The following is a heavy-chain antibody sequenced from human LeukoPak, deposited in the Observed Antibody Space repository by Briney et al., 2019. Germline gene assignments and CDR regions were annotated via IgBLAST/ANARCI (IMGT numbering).Heavy chain of an antibody. CDR2: INTDGSST. J-gene: IGHJ4*02. D-gene: IGHD5-18*01. CDR3: ARDDSYGYSDY. Sequence: GGSLRLSCAASGFTFSNYWMSWVRQAPGKGLVRVSRINTDGSSTSYADSVKGRFTISRDNAKNTLYLQMNSLRAEDTAVYYCARDDSYGYSDYWGQGTLVTVSS. CDR1: GFTFSNYW. V-gene: IGHV3-74*01.